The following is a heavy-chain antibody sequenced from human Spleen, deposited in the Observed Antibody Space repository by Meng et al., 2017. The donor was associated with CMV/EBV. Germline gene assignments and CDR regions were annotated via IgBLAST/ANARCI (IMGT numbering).Heavy chain of an antibody. J-gene: IGHJ4*02. Sequence: LSCVASGFTRSRYWMHWVRQVPGKGLVWVSRINKDGSFTTHADSVEGRFTISRDNAKNTLFLQMSSLRAEDTAAYYCTRDLAGRDDYWGPGTLVTVSS. D-gene: IGHD3-10*01. V-gene: IGHV3-74*01. CDR2: INKDGSFT. CDR1: GFTRSRYW. CDR3: TRDLAGRDDY.